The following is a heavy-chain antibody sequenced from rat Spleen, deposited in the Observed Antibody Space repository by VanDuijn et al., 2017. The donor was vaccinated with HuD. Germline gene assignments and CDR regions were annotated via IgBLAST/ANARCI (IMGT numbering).Heavy chain of an antibody. CDR1: GFTFNNYD. D-gene: IGHD1-8*01. J-gene: IGHJ4*01. Sequence: EVQLVESGGGLVQPGRSMKLSCAASGFTFNNYDMAWVRQAPTKGLEWVASINFDGSGTYYRDSVKGRFTISRDNAKSSLYLQMDSLRSEDTATYYCARPHSSHYVMDAWGQGASVTVSS. CDR2: INFDGSGT. V-gene: IGHV5-22*01. CDR3: ARPHSSHYVMDA.